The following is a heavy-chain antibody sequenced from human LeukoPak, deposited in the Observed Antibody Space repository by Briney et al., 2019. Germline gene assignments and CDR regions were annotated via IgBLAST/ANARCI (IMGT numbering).Heavy chain of an antibody. V-gene: IGHV1-2*02. Sequence: ASVKVSCKASGYTFTAYYLHWVRQAPGQGLEWMGWINPNNGDTRYAQKFQGRVTMTRDTSISTAYMELNRLRSDEMAVYYCARDGGEKGFDYWGQGALVTVSS. J-gene: IGHJ4*02. D-gene: IGHD2-15*01. CDR2: INPNNGDT. CDR1: GYTFTAYY. CDR3: ARDGGEKGFDY.